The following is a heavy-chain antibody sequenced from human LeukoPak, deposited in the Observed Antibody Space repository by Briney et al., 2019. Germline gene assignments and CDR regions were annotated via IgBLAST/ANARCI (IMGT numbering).Heavy chain of an antibody. V-gene: IGHV4-59*08. CDR1: GGSISSYY. CDR2: IYYSGST. J-gene: IGHJ5*02. Sequence: LETLSLTCTVSGGSISSYYWSWIRQPPGKGLEWIGYIYYSGSTNYNPSLKSRVTISVDTSKNQFSLQLSSVTAADTAVYYCARHGRGYSYQNWFDPWGQGTLVTVSS. CDR3: ARHGRGYSYQNWFDP. D-gene: IGHD5-18*01.